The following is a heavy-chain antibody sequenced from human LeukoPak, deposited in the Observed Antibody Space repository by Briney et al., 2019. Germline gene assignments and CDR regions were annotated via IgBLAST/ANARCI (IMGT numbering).Heavy chain of an antibody. D-gene: IGHD2-2*01. Sequence: GGSLGLSCAASGFTFSSYAMSWVRQAPGKGLEWVSAISGSGGSTYYADSVKGRFTISRDNSKNTLYLQMNSLRAEDTAVYYCAKDRDIVVVPAAPESGDYWGQGTLVTVSS. CDR1: GFTFSSYA. CDR3: AKDRDIVVVPAAPESGDY. CDR2: ISGSGGST. J-gene: IGHJ4*02. V-gene: IGHV3-23*01.